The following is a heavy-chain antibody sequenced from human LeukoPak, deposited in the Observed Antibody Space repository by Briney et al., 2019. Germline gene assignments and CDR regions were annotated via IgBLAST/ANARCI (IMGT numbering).Heavy chain of an antibody. V-gene: IGHV3-7*01. J-gene: IGHJ3*02. CDR1: GFTFSSYW. D-gene: IGHD6-6*01. CDR2: IKQDGSEK. Sequence: GGSLRLSCAASGFTFSSYWMSWVRQAPGKGLEWVANIKQDGSEKYYVDSVKGRFTISRDNAKNSLYLQMNSLRAEDTAVYYCARGFSYSSSSAQGAFDIWGQGTMVTVSS. CDR3: ARGFSYSSSSAQGAFDI.